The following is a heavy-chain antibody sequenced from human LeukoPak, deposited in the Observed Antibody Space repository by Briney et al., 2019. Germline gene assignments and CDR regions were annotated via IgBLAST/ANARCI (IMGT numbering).Heavy chain of an antibody. CDR3: AIQGDYEFDA. CDR2: IYSGDSGT. D-gene: IGHD4-17*01. V-gene: IGHV5-51*01. Sequence: GESLQISCKGSGFTFTSYWIGWVRQMRGKGREWMGIIYSGDSGTSYSPSFQCQVTTLADKSVTTAYLHWSSLKASDTAMYYCAIQGDYEFDAWGQGTLVTVSS. J-gene: IGHJ4*02. CDR1: GFTFTSYW.